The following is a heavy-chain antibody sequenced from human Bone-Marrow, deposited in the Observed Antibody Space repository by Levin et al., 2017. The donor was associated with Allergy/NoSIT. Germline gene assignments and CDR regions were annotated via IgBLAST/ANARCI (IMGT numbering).Heavy chain of an antibody. J-gene: IGHJ5*02. D-gene: IGHD2-15*01. CDR2: IYYGGTT. V-gene: IGHV4-39*01. CDR3: ASRGVLVPAS. CDR1: SGSTSSDSYY. Sequence: SETLSLTCTVSSGSTSSDSYYWVWIRQPPGKGLEWIGSIYYGGTTYYSPSLKSRVTVSVDTSKNQFSLRLTSVTAADTAVYYCASRGVLVPASWGRGALVTVSS.